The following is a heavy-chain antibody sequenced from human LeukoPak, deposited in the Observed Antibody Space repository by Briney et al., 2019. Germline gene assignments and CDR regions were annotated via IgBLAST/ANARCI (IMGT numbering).Heavy chain of an antibody. CDR2: ISGSGGST. V-gene: IGHV3-23*01. Sequence: PGGSLRLSCAASGFTFSNYAMSWVRQAPGKGLEWVSAISGSGGSTYYADSVKGRFTISRDNSKNTLYLQMNSLRAEDTAVYYCAKDIAVAGLHWYFDLWGRGTLVTVSS. CDR3: AKDIAVAGLHWYFDL. D-gene: IGHD6-19*01. J-gene: IGHJ2*01. CDR1: GFTFSNYA.